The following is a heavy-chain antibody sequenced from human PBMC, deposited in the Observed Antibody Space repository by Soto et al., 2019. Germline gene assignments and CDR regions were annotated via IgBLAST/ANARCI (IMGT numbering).Heavy chain of an antibody. CDR1: GYTFTSYY. CDR3: ARDPGLKAARSYYYYMDV. J-gene: IGHJ6*03. Sequence: GASVKVSCKASGYTFTSYYMHWVRQAPGQGLEWMGIINPSGGSTSYAQKFQGRVTMTRDTSTSTVYMELSSLRSEDTAVYYCARDPGLKAARSYYYYMDVWGKGTTVTVSS. V-gene: IGHV1-46*03. D-gene: IGHD6-6*01. CDR2: INPSGGST.